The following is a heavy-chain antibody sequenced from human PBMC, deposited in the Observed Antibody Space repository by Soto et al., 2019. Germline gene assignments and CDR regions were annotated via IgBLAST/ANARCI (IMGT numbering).Heavy chain of an antibody. D-gene: IGHD6-13*01. CDR1: GYTFTSYD. CDR3: ARRGIAAAGYYYYYYFDI. CDR2: MNPNSGNT. J-gene: IGHJ2*01. V-gene: IGHV1-8*01. Sequence: ASVKVSCKASGYTFTSYDINWVRQATGQGLEWMGWMNPNSGNTGYAQKFQGRVTMTRNTSISTAYMELSSLGSEDTAVYYCARRGIAAAGYYYYYYFDIWGRGTLVTVSS.